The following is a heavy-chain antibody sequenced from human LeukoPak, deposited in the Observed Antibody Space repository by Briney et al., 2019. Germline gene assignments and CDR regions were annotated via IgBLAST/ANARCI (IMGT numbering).Heavy chain of an antibody. J-gene: IGHJ4*02. Sequence: ASVKVSCKASGYTFTSYGISWVRQAPGQGLEWMGWISAYNGNTNYAQKLQGRVTMTTDTSTSTAYMELRSLRSDDTAVYYCARYKDINYDFWSGYFSLPDWPIDYWGQGTLVTVSS. V-gene: IGHV1-18*01. CDR2: ISAYNGNT. CDR1: GYTFTSYG. D-gene: IGHD3-3*01. CDR3: ARYKDINYDFWSGYFSLPDWPIDY.